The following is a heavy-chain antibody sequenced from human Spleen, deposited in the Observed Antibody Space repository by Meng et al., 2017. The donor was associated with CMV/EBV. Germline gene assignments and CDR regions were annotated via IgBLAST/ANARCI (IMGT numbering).Heavy chain of an antibody. D-gene: IGHD3-3*01. V-gene: IGHV1-8*03. Sequence: ASVKVSCKASGYTFSSYDINWVRQATGQGLEWMGWMNPNSGNTGYAQKFQGRVTITRNTSINTAYMELSSLRSEDTAVYYCAREGDTYYDFWSDARIYGMDVWGQGTTVTVSS. CDR1: GYTFSSYD. CDR2: MNPNSGNT. CDR3: AREGDTYYDFWSDARIYGMDV. J-gene: IGHJ6*02.